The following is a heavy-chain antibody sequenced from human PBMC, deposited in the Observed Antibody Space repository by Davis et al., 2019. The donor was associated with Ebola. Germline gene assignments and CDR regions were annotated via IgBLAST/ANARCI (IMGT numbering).Heavy chain of an antibody. CDR1: GFSFSNTW. V-gene: IGHV3-15*01. CDR2: IKSNTGGGTT. J-gene: IGHJ4*02. D-gene: IGHD3-10*01. Sequence: PGGSLRLSCAASGFSFSNTWMSWVRQAPGKGLEWVGRIKSNTGGGTTDYAAPVKGRFTISRDVSINSLYLQMNSLETEDTAVYYCTTYYYGSGSFYLADYWGRGTLVTVSS. CDR3: TTYYYGSGSFYLADY.